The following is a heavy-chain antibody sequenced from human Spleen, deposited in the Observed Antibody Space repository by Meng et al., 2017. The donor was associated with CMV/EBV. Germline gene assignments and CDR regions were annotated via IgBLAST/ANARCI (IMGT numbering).Heavy chain of an antibody. J-gene: IGHJ4*02. CDR2: IIPIFGTA. Sequence: SVKVSCKASGYTFTSYDINWVRQAPGQGLEWMGGIIPIFGTANYAQKFQGRVTITTDESTSTAYMELSSLRSEDTAVYYCARQRVDFDYWGQGTLVTVSS. D-gene: IGHD6-25*01. CDR1: GYTFTSYD. V-gene: IGHV1-69*05. CDR3: ARQRVDFDY.